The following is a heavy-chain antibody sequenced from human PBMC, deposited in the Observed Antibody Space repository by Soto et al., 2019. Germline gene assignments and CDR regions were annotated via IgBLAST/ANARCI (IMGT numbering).Heavy chain of an antibody. J-gene: IGHJ4*02. D-gene: IGHD3-16*01. CDR2: INPASGGA. CDR1: GYTFTGRY. Sequence: GASVKVSCKASGYTFTGRYIHWVRQAPGQGLEWMGWINPASGGATYAQKFQGRVSLTRDTSNSIAYMELSSLRSDDTAVYFCARVLGGSSSYLGYWGQGTPVTVSS. CDR3: ARVLGGSSSYLGY. V-gene: IGHV1-2*02.